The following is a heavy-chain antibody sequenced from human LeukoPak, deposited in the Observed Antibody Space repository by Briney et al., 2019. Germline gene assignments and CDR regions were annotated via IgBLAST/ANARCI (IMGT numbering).Heavy chain of an antibody. CDR1: AGAISSSSYY. Sequence: SETLSGTCTVSAGAISSSSYYWRLIRHPPAKLVEWIGSIYYSGSTYYNPSLKSRVTISVDTSKSQFSLKLSSVTAADTAVYYCARRGSFDAFDTWGQGTMVTVSS. CDR2: IYYSGST. CDR3: ARRGSFDAFDT. D-gene: IGHD2/OR15-2a*01. J-gene: IGHJ3*02. V-gene: IGHV4-39*01.